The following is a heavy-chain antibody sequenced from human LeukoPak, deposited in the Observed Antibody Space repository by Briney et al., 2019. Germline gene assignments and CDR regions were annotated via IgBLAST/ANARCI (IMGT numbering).Heavy chain of an antibody. CDR2: INPNSGGT. V-gene: IGHV1-2*02. D-gene: IGHD1-26*01. J-gene: IGHJ3*02. CDR3: ARRRVGLPDAFDI. CDR1: GYTFTGYY. Sequence: ASVKVSCKASGYTFTGYYMHWVRQAPGQGLEWMGWINPNSGGTNYAQKFQGRVTMTRDTSISTAYMELSRLRSDDTAVYYCARRRVGLPDAFDIWGQGTMVTVSS.